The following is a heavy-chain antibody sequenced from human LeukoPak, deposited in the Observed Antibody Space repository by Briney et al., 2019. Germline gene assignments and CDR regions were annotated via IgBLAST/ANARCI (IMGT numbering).Heavy chain of an antibody. D-gene: IGHD3-10*01. V-gene: IGHV3-66*01. CDR2: IYSGGST. CDR3: ARVSYYYGSGSYPFFDY. J-gene: IGHJ4*02. Sequence: GGSLRLSCAASGFTVSSNYMSWVRQAPGKGLEWVSVIYSGGSTYYADSVKGRFTISRDNAKNSLYLQMNSLRAEDTAVYYCARVSYYYGSGSYPFFDYWGQGTLVTVSS. CDR1: GFTVSSNY.